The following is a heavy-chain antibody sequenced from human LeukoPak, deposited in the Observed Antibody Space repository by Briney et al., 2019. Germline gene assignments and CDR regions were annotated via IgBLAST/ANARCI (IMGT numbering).Heavy chain of an antibody. CDR3: ARLEMSVAHYFDY. D-gene: IGHD5-24*01. CDR1: GGSISSSSYY. CDR2: IYYSGST. V-gene: IGHV4-39*01. J-gene: IGHJ4*02. Sequence: SETLSLTCTVSGGSISSSSYYWGWIRQPPGKGLEWIGSIYYSGSTYYNPSLKSRVTISVDTSKNQFSLKPSSVTAADTAVYYCARLEMSVAHYFDYWGQGTLVTVSS.